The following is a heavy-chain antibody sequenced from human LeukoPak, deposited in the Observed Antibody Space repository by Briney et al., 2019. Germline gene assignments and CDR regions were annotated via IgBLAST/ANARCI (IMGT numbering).Heavy chain of an antibody. CDR2: IIPIFGTA. V-gene: IGHV1-69*05. CDR3: ARDGYYYDSSGYSQSPDYYYMDV. D-gene: IGHD3-22*01. Sequence: ASVKLSCKTPGGTFSSYAISWVRQAPGQGLEWMGGIIPIFGTANYAQKFQGRVTITTDESTSTAYMELSSLRSEDTAVYYCARDGYYYDSSGYSQSPDYYYMDVWGKGTTVTVSS. J-gene: IGHJ6*03. CDR1: GGTFSSYA.